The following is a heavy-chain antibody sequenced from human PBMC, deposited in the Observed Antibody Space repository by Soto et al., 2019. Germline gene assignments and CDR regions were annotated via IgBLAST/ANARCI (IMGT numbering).Heavy chain of an antibody. CDR1: GFTFSSYG. D-gene: IGHD2-21*02. J-gene: IGHJ4*02. Sequence: QVQLVESGGGVVQPGRSLRLSCAASGFTFSSYGMHWVRQAPGKGLEWVAVIWYDGSNKYYADSVKGRFTISRDNSKNTLYLQMNSLRAEDTAVYYCARDLLVTQFDYWGQGTLVTVSS. CDR2: IWYDGSNK. V-gene: IGHV3-33*01. CDR3: ARDLLVTQFDY.